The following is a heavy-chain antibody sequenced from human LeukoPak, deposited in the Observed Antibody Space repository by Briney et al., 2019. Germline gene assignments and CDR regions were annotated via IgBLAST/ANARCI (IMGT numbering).Heavy chain of an antibody. CDR3: ARERITIFGVVIIPQVDYYYGMDV. Sequence: PGRSLRLSCAASGFTFSSYAMHWVRQAPGKGLEWVAVISYDGSNKYYADSVKGRFTISRDNSKNTLYLQMNSLRAEDTAVYYCARERITIFGVVIIPQVDYYYGMDVWGQGTTVTVSS. V-gene: IGHV3-30-3*01. D-gene: IGHD3-3*01. J-gene: IGHJ6*02. CDR1: GFTFSSYA. CDR2: ISYDGSNK.